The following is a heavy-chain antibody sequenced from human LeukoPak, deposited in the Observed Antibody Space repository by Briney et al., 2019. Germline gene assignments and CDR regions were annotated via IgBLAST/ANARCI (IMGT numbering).Heavy chain of an antibody. V-gene: IGHV1-18*01. J-gene: IGHJ5*02. CDR3: ARCSTSLDWFDP. CDR1: GYTFTSYG. CDR2: ISAYNGNT. D-gene: IGHD2-2*01. Sequence: ASVKASCKASGYTFTSYGISWVRQAPGQGLEWMGWISAYNGNTNYAQKLQGRVTLTTDTSTSTAYMELRSLRSYDTAVYYCARCSTSLDWFDPWRQGTLVSVSS.